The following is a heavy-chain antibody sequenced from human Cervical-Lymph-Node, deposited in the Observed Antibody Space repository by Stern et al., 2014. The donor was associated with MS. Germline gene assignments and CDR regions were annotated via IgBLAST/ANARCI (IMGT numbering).Heavy chain of an antibody. Sequence: EVQLLESGGGLVQPGRSLRLSCAAAGFAFDDYAMHWVRQAPGKGLEWVSGISWSGTKIGYADSVKGRFTISRDNAKTSLFLQMNNMRAEDTALYYCATANYEFGYYGMDVWGQGTAVTVS. D-gene: IGHD3-3*01. CDR3: ATANYEFGYYGMDV. J-gene: IGHJ6*02. V-gene: IGHV3-9*01. CDR1: GFAFDDYA. CDR2: ISWSGTKI.